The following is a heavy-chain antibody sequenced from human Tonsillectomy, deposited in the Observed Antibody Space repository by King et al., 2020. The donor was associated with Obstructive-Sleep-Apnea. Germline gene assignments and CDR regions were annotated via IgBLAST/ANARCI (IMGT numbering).Heavy chain of an antibody. CDR1: GFTFSSYA. CDR2: IIRSGGST. J-gene: IGHJ4*02. V-gene: IGHV3-23*04. CDR3: ATFSTYYDILTGYYHVPYYFDC. D-gene: IGHD3-9*01. Sequence: VQLVESGGGLVQPGGSLRLSCAASGFTFSSYAMSWVRQAPGKGLEWVSAIIRSGGSTYYADSVKGRFTISRDISKNTLYLQMNSLRAEATAVYYCATFSTYYDILTGYYHVPYYFDCWGQGTLVTVSS.